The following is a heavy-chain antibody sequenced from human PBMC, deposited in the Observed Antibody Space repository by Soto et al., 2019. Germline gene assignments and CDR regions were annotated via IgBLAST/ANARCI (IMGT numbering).Heavy chain of an antibody. CDR3: ARDWKGGGGMDV. Sequence: SETLCLTCTVSGGSISSGGYYWSWIRQHPGKGLEWIGYIYYSGSTNYNPSLKSRVTISVDTSKNQFSLKLSSVTAADTAVYYCARDWKGGGGMDVWGQGTTVTVSS. V-gene: IGHV4-61*08. CDR1: GGSISSGGYY. CDR2: IYYSGST. D-gene: IGHD2-15*01. J-gene: IGHJ6*02.